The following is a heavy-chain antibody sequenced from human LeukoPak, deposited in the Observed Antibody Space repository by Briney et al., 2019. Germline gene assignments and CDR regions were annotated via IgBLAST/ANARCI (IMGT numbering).Heavy chain of an antibody. D-gene: IGHD5-18*01. CDR1: GYTFTSYY. V-gene: IGHV1-46*01. J-gene: IGHJ6*02. CDR3: ARNTVTTTSGYSYSRGYYGMDV. Sequence: GASVKVFCKASGYTFTSYYMHWVRQAPGQGLEWMGIINPSGGSTSYAQKFQGRVTMTRDTSTSTVYMELSSLRSEDTAVYYCARNTVTTTSGYSYSRGYYGMDVWGQGTTVTVSS. CDR2: INPSGGST.